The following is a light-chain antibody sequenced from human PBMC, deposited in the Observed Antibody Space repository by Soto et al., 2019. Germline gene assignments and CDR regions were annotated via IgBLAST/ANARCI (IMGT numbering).Light chain of an antibody. J-gene: IGKJ5*01. CDR2: GAS. V-gene: IGKV3-20*01. Sequence: EIVLTQSPGTLSLSPGEIATLSCRASQSVSSSFLAWYRQKRGQPPRLLIYGASSRATGIPDRFSGSGSGTDFTLTLSRVEPDDFAVYYCQHFRAFGQGTRLEI. CDR3: QHFRA. CDR1: QSVSSSF.